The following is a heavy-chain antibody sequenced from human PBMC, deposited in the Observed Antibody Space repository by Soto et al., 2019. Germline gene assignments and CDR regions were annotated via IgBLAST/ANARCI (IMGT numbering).Heavy chain of an antibody. Sequence: EVQLLESGGGLVQPGGSLRLSCAVSGFTFSSYAMNWVRQAPGKGLEWVSTISGSAYSTYYADSVKGQFTISRENSKNTLYLQMNSLRAEDTAVYYCAKGIFDTSGSNFDYWGQGTLVTVSS. V-gene: IGHV3-23*01. CDR1: GFTFSSYA. J-gene: IGHJ4*02. D-gene: IGHD3-22*01. CDR3: AKGIFDTSGSNFDY. CDR2: ISGSAYST.